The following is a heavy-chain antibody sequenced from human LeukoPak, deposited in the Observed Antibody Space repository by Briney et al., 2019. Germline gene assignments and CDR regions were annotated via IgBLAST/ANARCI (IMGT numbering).Heavy chain of an antibody. CDR3: AKDRVRTHDAFDI. J-gene: IGHJ3*02. Sequence: PGGSLRLSCAASGFTFSNYALSWVRQAPGKGLEWVSTISGSGDSTFYADSVKGRLTISRDNSRNTLSLQMNSLRAEDTAVYYCAKDRVRTHDAFDIWGQGTMVTVSS. CDR1: GFTFSNYA. CDR2: ISGSGDST. V-gene: IGHV3-23*01. D-gene: IGHD1-14*01.